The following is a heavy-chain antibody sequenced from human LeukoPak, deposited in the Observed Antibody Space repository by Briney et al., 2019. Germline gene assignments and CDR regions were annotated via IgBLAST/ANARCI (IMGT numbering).Heavy chain of an antibody. CDR1: GGSITTYY. J-gene: IGHJ6*02. D-gene: IGHD2-2*01. Sequence: PSETLSLTCTVSGGSITTYYWSWIRQPPGKGLEWIGFIYHSGSTNYNPSLKSRVTISVDTSKNQFSLKLSSVTAADTAVYYCARGLGYCSSTSCLRYNWNYYYYYGMDVWGQGTTVTVSS. V-gene: IGHV4-59*12. CDR3: ARGLGYCSSTSCLRYNWNYYYYYGMDV. CDR2: IYHSGST.